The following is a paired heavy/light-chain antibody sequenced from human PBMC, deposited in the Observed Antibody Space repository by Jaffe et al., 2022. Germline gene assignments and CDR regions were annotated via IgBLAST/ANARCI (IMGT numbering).Heavy chain of an antibody. CDR2: IIPIFGTA. CDR3: ARGSFRSGYDSVYYYYYMDV. J-gene: IGHJ6*03. D-gene: IGHD5-12*01. Sequence: QVQLVQSGAEVKKPGSSVKVSCKASGGTFSSYAISWVRQAPGQGLEWMGGIIPIFGTANYAQKFQGRVTITTDESTSTAYMELSSLRSEDTAVYYCARGSFRSGYDSVYYYYYMDVWGKGTTVTVSS. V-gene: IGHV1-69*05. CDR1: GGTFSSYA.
Light chain of an antibody. CDR3: QQRSNWLFT. CDR1: QSVSSY. J-gene: IGKJ3*01. V-gene: IGKV3-11*01. Sequence: EIVLTQSPATLSLSPGERATLSCRASQSVSSYLAWYQQKPGQAPRLLIYDASNRATGIPARFSGSGSGTDFTLTISSLEPEDFAVYYCQQRSNWLFTFGPGTKVDIK. CDR2: DAS.